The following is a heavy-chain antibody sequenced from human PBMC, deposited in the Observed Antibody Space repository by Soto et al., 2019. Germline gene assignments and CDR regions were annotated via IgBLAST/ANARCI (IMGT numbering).Heavy chain of an antibody. CDR1: GGSISSYY. V-gene: IGHV4-59*01. D-gene: IGHD6-13*01. J-gene: IGHJ4*02. CDR3: ARTAGTGFDY. CDR2: IYYSGST. Sequence: QVQLQESGPGLVKPSETLSLTCTVSGGSISSYYWSWIRQPPGKGLEWIGYIYYSGSTNYNPSLKSRVTISVDTSKNQFSLKLSSVTAADTAVYHCARTAGTGFDYWGQGTLVTVSS.